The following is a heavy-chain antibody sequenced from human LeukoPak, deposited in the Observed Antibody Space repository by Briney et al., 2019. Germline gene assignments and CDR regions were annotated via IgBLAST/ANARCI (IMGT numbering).Heavy chain of an antibody. CDR2: IYPGDSDT. V-gene: IGHV5-51*01. CDR3: ARHGYSGYGIDN. CDR1: GYTYSIYW. J-gene: IGHJ4*02. D-gene: IGHD5-12*01. Sequence: PGESLKISCQGFGYTYSIYWIGWVRQVPGKGLEWIGIIYPGDSDTRYSPSFQGQVTISADKSISSAYLQWSSLKASVTAIYYCARHGYSGYGIDNWGQGTLVTVSS.